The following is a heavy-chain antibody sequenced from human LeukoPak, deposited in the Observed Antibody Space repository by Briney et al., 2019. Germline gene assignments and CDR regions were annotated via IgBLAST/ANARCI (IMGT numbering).Heavy chain of an antibody. CDR1: GLTVSSNY. CDR3: ATLPITATADPSY. CDR2: IYSGGTT. D-gene: IGHD5-18*01. J-gene: IGHJ4*02. V-gene: IGHV3-66*01. Sequence: PGGSLRLSCAASGLTVSSNYMSWVRQAPGKGLEWVSVIYSGGTTYYADPVKGRFTISRDNSKNTLYLQMNSLRAEDTAVYYCATLPITATADPSYWGQGTLVTVSS.